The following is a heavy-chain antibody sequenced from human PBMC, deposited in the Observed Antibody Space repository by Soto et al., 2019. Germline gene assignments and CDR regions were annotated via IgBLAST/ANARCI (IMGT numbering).Heavy chain of an antibody. CDR1: GGSISSSSYY. D-gene: IGHD5-12*01. CDR3: ARHLRDGYNYRFPSPNDY. Sequence: SETLSLTCTVSGGSISSSSYYWGWIRQPPGKGLEWIGSIYYSGSTYYNPSLKSRVTISVDTSKNQFSLKLSSVTAADTAVYYCARHLRDGYNYRFPSPNDYWGQGTLVTVSS. J-gene: IGHJ4*02. CDR2: IYYSGST. V-gene: IGHV4-39*01.